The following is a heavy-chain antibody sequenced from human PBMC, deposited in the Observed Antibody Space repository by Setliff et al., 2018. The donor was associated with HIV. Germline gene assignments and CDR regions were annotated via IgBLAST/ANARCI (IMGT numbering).Heavy chain of an antibody. D-gene: IGHD1-7*01. J-gene: IGHJ6*03. Sequence: ASVKVSCKASGYTFTSYDVNWVRQATGQGLEWMGWMNPNSGNTGDAQKFQGRVTMTRNTSISTAYMELSSLTSEDTAVYYCARGRRNYFYYYYYYMDVWGKGNPGHRLL. CDR1: GYTFTSYD. V-gene: IGHV1-8*01. CDR3: ARGRRNYFYYYYYYMDV. CDR2: MNPNSGNT.